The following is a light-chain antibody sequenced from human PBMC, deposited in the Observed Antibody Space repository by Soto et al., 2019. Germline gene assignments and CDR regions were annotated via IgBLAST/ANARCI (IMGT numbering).Light chain of an antibody. CDR3: AAWDDSLNGPGYV. CDR2: SNN. CDR1: SSNIGSNT. Sequence: QSVLTQPPSASGTPGQRVTISCSGSSSNIGSNTVNWYQQLPGTAPKLLIYSNNQRPSGVPDRFSGSKSGTSASLAISGLQSEDEADYYCAAWDDSLNGPGYVFGTGTKPTVL. J-gene: IGLJ1*01. V-gene: IGLV1-44*01.